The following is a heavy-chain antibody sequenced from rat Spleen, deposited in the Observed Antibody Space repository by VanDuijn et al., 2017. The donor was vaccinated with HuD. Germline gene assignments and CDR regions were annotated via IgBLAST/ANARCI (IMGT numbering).Heavy chain of an antibody. D-gene: IGHD3-1*01. CDR3: TRGALSYFDY. J-gene: IGHJ2*01. V-gene: IGHV5-46*01. CDR1: GFTFSNFP. CDR2: ISTRGGST. Sequence: EVQLVESGGDLVQPGRSVRLSCAASGFTFSNFPMAWVRQAPTKGLEWVATISTRGGSTYYRDSVKGRFTISRDNAKGTLSLQMNILRSEDTATYYCTRGALSYFDYWGQGVMVTVSS.